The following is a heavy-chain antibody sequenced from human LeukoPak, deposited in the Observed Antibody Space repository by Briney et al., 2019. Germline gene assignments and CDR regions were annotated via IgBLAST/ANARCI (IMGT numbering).Heavy chain of an antibody. J-gene: IGHJ5*02. CDR3: ARHARRDGYNYRVQPQNWFDP. D-gene: IGHD5-24*01. V-gene: IGHV4-34*01. CDR1: GASFSAYF. CDR2: IKHGGDT. Sequence: PSETLSLTCGVYGASFSAYFWNWVRQSPGKGLEWIGDIKHGGDTNYNPSLMGRVTISLDASKNQFSLKLSSVPAADTAVYYCARHARRDGYNYRVQPQNWFDPWGQGTLVTVSS.